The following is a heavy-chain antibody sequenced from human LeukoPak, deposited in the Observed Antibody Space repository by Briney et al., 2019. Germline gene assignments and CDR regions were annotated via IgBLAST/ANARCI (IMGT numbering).Heavy chain of an antibody. D-gene: IGHD3-10*01. CDR2: IKYDGSNK. CDR3: ARGGHRQKEF. J-gene: IGHJ4*02. Sequence: GRSLRLSCTASGFTFSNYWMTWVRQSPGKGLEGVASIKYDGSNKYHVDSARFTISRDNAKNSLYLQMNGLRAADTAVYYCARGGHRQKEFWGQGTLVTVSS. CDR1: GFTFSNYW. V-gene: IGHV3-7*01.